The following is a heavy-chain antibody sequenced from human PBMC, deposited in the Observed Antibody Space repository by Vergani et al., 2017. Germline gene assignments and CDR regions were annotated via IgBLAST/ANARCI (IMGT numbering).Heavy chain of an antibody. CDR3: ASADYYGSGSYYPREVDY. CDR2: IIPIFGTA. Sequence: QVQLVQSGAEVKKPGSSVKVSCKASGGTFSSYAISWVRQAPGQGLEWMGGIIPIFGTANYAQKFRGRVTITADKSTSTAYMELSSLRSEDTAVYYCASADYYGSGSYYPREVDYWGQGTLVTVSS. CDR1: GGTFSSYA. V-gene: IGHV1-69*06. D-gene: IGHD3-10*01. J-gene: IGHJ4*02.